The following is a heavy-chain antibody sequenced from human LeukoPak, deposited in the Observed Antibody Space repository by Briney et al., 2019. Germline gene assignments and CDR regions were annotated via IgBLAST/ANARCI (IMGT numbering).Heavy chain of an antibody. V-gene: IGHV3-7*03. CDR3: ASQPIAAAGSRGDY. CDR1: GFTFSSYW. Sequence: GVSLRLSCAASGFTFSSYWMSWVRQAPGKGLEWVANIKQDGSEKYYVDSVKGRFTISRDNAKNSLYLQMNSLRAEDTAVYYCASQPIAAAGSRGDYWGQGTLVTVSS. D-gene: IGHD6-13*01. CDR2: IKQDGSEK. J-gene: IGHJ4*02.